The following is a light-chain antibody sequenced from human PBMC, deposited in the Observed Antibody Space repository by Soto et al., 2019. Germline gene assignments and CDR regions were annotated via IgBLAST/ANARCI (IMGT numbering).Light chain of an antibody. J-gene: IGKJ5*01. V-gene: IGKV3-11*01. CDR2: DAS. CDR3: QQRSNWPPIT. Sequence: EIVLTQSPATLSLSPGARATLSCRASQSVKTFLVWYQQSPGQAPRLLTYDASHRAAGIPARFSGSGFGTDFTLTISSLEPEDAAVYYCQQRSNWPPITFGQGTRLEIK. CDR1: QSVKTF.